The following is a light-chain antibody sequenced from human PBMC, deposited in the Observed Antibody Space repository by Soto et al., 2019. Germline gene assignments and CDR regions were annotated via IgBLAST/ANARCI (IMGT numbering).Light chain of an antibody. CDR3: QQYNIWPQT. Sequence: EIVMKQSPATLSVTPGERATLSCRASQSVSSNLAWYQQKPGQAPRLLIYGASTRATGIPARFSGSGSGTEFTLTISSLQSEDFAVYFCQQYNIWPQTFGQGTKVDIK. CDR1: QSVSSN. CDR2: GAS. V-gene: IGKV3-15*01. J-gene: IGKJ1*01.